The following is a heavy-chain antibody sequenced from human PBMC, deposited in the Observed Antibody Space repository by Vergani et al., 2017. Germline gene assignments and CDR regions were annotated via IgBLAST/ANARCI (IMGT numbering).Heavy chain of an antibody. J-gene: IGHJ4*02. CDR3: AKVRRHIVVVIANFDY. Sequence: EVQLLESGGGLVQPGGSLRLSCAASGFTFSSYDMSWVRQAPGKGLEWVSAISGSGGSTYYADSVKGQFTLSRDNSKNTLYLQINSLRAEETAVYYCAKVRRHIVVVIANFDYWGQGTLVTGSS. V-gene: IGHV3-23*01. CDR1: GFTFSSYD. D-gene: IGHD2-21*01. CDR2: ISGSGGST.